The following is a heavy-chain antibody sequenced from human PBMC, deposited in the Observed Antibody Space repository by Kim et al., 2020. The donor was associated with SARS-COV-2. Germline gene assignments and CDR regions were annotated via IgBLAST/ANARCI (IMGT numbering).Heavy chain of an antibody. V-gene: IGHV3-21*01. D-gene: IGHD3-10*01. CDR1: GFTFSTCT. Sequence: GGSLRLSCAASGFTFSTCTMNWVRQAPGKGLEWVSSISGSNTYIYYADSVKGRFTISRDNAKNSVYLQMNSLRAEDMAIYYCARDPPGHTMLDAFDIWGQGTMVTVSS. CDR3: ARDPPGHTMLDAFDI. CDR2: ISGSNTYI. J-gene: IGHJ3*02.